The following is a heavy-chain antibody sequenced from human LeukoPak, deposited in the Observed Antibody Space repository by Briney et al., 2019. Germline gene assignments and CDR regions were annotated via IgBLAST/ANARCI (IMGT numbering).Heavy chain of an antibody. D-gene: IGHD2-2*01. CDR1: GRTFISYA. J-gene: IGHJ4*02. V-gene: IGHV1-69*05. CDR2: IIPIFGTA. Sequence: ASVKVSCKASGRTFISYAISWGRQAPGQGLERLGRIIPIFGTANYAQKFQGRVTITTDEPTSTAYMELSSLRSEDTAVYYYASHRYCSSLSFRRLVGFDYWGQGTLVAVSS. CDR3: ASHRYCSSLSFRRLVGFDY.